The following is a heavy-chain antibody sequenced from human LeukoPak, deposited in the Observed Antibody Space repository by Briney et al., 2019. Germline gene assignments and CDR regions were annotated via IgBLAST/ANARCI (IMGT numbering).Heavy chain of an antibody. CDR3: ASAKWYYYDTSDYQTPDVRSGFDY. J-gene: IGHJ4*02. Sequence: GGSLRLSCAASGFTFSSYWMTWVRQAPGKGLEWVASINQDQNEIHYVDSVRGRFTISRDNAKNSLYLQMNSLTAEDTALYYCASAKWYYYDTSDYQTPDVRSGFDYWGQGTLVTVSS. CDR2: INQDQNEI. D-gene: IGHD3-22*01. V-gene: IGHV3-7*01. CDR1: GFTFSSYW.